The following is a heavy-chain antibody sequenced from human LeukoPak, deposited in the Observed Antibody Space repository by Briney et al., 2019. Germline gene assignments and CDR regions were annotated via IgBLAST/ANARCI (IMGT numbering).Heavy chain of an antibody. Sequence: SETLSLTCTVSGVSISNYYWSWIRQPPGKGLEWIGRIYTSGSTNYNPSLKSRVTMSVDTSKNQFSLKLSSVTAADTAVYYCASYGSGSYYPRGAFDIWGQGTMVTVSS. V-gene: IGHV4-4*07. CDR1: GVSISNYY. CDR2: IYTSGST. J-gene: IGHJ3*02. CDR3: ASYGSGSYYPRGAFDI. D-gene: IGHD3-10*01.